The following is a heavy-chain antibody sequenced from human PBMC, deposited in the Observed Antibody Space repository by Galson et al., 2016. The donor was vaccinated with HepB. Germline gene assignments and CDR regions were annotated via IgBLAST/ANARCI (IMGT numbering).Heavy chain of an antibody. D-gene: IGHD3-22*01. Sequence: SLRLSCAASGFTFSSYSMNWVRQAPGKGLEWVSSISSSSSYIYYADSVKGRFTISRDNAKNSLYLQMNSLRAEDTAVYYCARDGYYDSSGYYYDDYYYGMDVWGQGTALTVSS. CDR3: ARDGYYDSSGYYYDDYYYGMDV. CDR2: ISSSSSYI. V-gene: IGHV3-21*01. J-gene: IGHJ6*02. CDR1: GFTFSSYS.